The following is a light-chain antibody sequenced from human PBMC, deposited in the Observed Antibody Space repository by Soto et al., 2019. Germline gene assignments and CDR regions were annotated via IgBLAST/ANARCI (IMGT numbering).Light chain of an antibody. V-gene: IGKV3-15*01. J-gene: IGKJ1*01. CDR1: QSVRNN. CDR3: QQYNDWQGT. CDR2: DAS. Sequence: EIVMTQSPATLSVSPGERATLSCRASQSVRNNLAWYQQKPCQAPRLLIYDASTRATGIPARFSGSGSGTEFTLTISSLQSEDFAVYFCQQYNDWQGTFGQGTKVEIK.